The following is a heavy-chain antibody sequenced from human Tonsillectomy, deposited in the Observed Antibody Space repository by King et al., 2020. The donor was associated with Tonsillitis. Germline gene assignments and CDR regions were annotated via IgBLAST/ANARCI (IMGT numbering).Heavy chain of an antibody. CDR3: ASLHSSDWYNWFDP. CDR2: IYYSGST. Sequence: VQLQESGPGLVKPSETLSLTCTVSGGSISSYYWSWIRQPPGKGLEWIGYIYYSGSTNYIPSLNSRVTISVDTSKNQFSLKLSSVTAADTAVYYCASLHSSDWYNWFDPWGQGTLVTVSS. D-gene: IGHD6-19*01. J-gene: IGHJ5*02. CDR1: GGSISSYY. V-gene: IGHV4-59*08.